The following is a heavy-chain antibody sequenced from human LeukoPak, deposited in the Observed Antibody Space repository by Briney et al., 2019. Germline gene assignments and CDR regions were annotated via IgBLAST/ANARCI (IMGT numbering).Heavy chain of an antibody. CDR2: IIPIFGTA. D-gene: IGHD4-17*01. CDR1: GGTFSSYA. Sequence: SVKVSCKASGGTFSSYAISWVRQAPGQGLEWMGGIIPIFGTANYAQKFQGRVTITAGKSTSTAYMELSSLRSEDTAVYYCASVGDYGDYDYYYYGMDVWGKGTTVTVSS. J-gene: IGHJ6*04. V-gene: IGHV1-69*06. CDR3: ASVGDYGDYDYYYYGMDV.